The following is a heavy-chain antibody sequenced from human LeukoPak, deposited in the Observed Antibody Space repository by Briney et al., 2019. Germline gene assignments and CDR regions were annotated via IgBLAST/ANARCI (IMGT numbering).Heavy chain of an antibody. CDR3: AKDRQWELLMSYSDY. V-gene: IGHV3-30*18. D-gene: IGHD1-26*01. CDR2: ISYDGSNK. CDR1: GFTFSSYG. Sequence: GGSLRLSCAASGFTFSSYGMHWVRQAPGKGLEWVAVISYDGSNKYYADSVKGRFTISRDNSKNTLYLQMNSLRAEDTAVYYCAKDRQWELLMSYSDYWGQGTLVTVSS. J-gene: IGHJ4*02.